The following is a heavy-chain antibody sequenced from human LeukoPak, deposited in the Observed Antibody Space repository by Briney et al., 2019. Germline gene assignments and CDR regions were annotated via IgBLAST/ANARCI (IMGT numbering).Heavy chain of an antibody. CDR1: GFTFSSYA. D-gene: IGHD6-6*01. CDR3: AASIETRGDY. Sequence: GGSLRLSCAASGFTFSSYAMHWVRQAPGKGLEWVAVISYDGSNIYYADSVKGRFTISRDNSKNTLYLQMNSLRAEDTAVYYCAASIETRGDYWGQGTLVTVSS. V-gene: IGHV3-30-3*01. J-gene: IGHJ4*02. CDR2: ISYDGSNI.